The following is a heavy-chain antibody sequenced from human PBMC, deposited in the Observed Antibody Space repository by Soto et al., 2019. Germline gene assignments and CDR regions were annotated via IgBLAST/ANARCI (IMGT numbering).Heavy chain of an antibody. V-gene: IGHV3-11*05. CDR2: ISSSSSYT. D-gene: IGHD6-13*01. J-gene: IGHJ5*02. CDR3: ARDIAAENWCDP. CDR1: GFTFSDYY. Sequence: QVQLVESGGGLVKPGGSLRLSCAASGFTFSDYYMSWIRQAPGKGLEWVSYISSSSSYTNYADSVKGRFTISRDNAKNSLYLQMNSLRAADTAVYYCARDIAAENWCDPWGQGTLVTVSS.